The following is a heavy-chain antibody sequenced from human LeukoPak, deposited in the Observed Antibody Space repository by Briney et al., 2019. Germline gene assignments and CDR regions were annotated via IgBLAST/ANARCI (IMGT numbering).Heavy chain of an antibody. Sequence: GGSLRLSCAASGFTVSSKYMGWVRQAPGKGPEWVSVIYGDSTTYYPDSVKGRFNISRDNSKNTVYLQVNSLRAEDTAVYYCASIAVTGGYFDNWGQGTLVAVSS. CDR1: GFTVSSKY. J-gene: IGHJ4*02. CDR3: ASIAVTGGYFDN. CDR2: IYGDSTT. D-gene: IGHD6-19*01. V-gene: IGHV3-66*01.